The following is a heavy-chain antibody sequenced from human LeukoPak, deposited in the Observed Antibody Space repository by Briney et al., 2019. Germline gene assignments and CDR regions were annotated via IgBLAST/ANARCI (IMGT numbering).Heavy chain of an antibody. CDR2: IDPGDSDT. V-gene: IGHV5-51*01. J-gene: IGHJ3*02. CDR3: AKKGIAAADAFDI. CDR1: GYSFTSYW. Sequence: GESLQISCKGSGYSFTSYWIGWVRQMPGKGLEWMGIIDPGDSDTRYSPSFQGQVTISADKSISTAYLQWNSVKASDTAMYYCAKKGIAAADAFDIWGQGTMVTVSS. D-gene: IGHD6-13*01.